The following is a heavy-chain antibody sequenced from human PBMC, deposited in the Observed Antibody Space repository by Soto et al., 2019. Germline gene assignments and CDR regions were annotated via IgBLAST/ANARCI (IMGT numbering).Heavy chain of an antibody. Sequence: EVQLVESGGGLVQPGGSLRLSCAASGSTFTSNSMNWVRQAPGKGLEWISYITSSSSTIYYADSVKGRFTISRDNAKNSLYLQMNSLRDDDTAVYYCARGRVGTAYFDYWGQGALVTVSS. CDR2: ITSSSSTI. J-gene: IGHJ4*02. CDR1: GSTFTSNS. D-gene: IGHD2-21*02. V-gene: IGHV3-48*02. CDR3: ARGRVGTAYFDY.